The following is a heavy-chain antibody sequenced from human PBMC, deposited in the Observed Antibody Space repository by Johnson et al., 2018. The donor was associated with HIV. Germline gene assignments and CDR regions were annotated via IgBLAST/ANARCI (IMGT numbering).Heavy chain of an antibody. D-gene: IGHD2-21*02. Sequence: VQLVESGGGLVQPGGSLRLSCAASGFTFSNSDMNWVHQAPGKGLEWVWGVSWNGSRTHYADSVKGRFTISRDNAKNTLYLQMNSLGAEDTAVYYCVRGDGVTSAFDIWGQGTMVTVSS. CDR3: VRGDGVTSAFDI. CDR2: VSWNGSRT. V-gene: IGHV3-35*01. CDR1: GFTFSNSD. J-gene: IGHJ3*02.